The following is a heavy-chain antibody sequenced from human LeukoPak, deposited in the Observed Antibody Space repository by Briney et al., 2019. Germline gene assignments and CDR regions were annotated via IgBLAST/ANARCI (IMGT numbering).Heavy chain of an antibody. Sequence: GRSLRLSCAASGFTFSSYSMNWVRQAPGKGLEWVSSISSSSSYIYYADSVKGRFTISRDNAKNSLYLQMNSLRAEDTAVYYCARDVVGYYYGSGSYYPDYWGRGTLVTVSS. D-gene: IGHD3-10*01. CDR1: GFTFSSYS. V-gene: IGHV3-21*01. CDR2: ISSSSSYI. CDR3: ARDVVGYYYGSGSYYPDY. J-gene: IGHJ4*02.